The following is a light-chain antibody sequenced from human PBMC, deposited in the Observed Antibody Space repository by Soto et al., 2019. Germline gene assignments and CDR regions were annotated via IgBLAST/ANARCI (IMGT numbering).Light chain of an antibody. V-gene: IGKV3-11*01. CDR1: QSVSSY. CDR3: QQRSNWPPGYT. J-gene: IGKJ2*01. Sequence: EIVLTQSPATLSLSPGERATLSCRASQSVSSYLAWYQQKPGQAPRLLIYDASNRATGILARFSGSGSGTDFALTISSLEPEAFAVYYCQQRSNWPPGYTFGQGTKLEIK. CDR2: DAS.